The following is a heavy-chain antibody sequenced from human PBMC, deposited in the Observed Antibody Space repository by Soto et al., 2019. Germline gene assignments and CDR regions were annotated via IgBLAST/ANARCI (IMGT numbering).Heavy chain of an antibody. CDR3: ARRGPGTYFGY. J-gene: IGHJ4*02. CDR1: GFTFSSYA. D-gene: IGHD6-13*01. CDR2: ISGSGDST. Sequence: GGSLRLSCAASGFTFSSYAMNWVRQAPGKGLEWVSVISGSGDSTYYADSVKGRFTISRDNSKNTLYLQMNSLRTEDTAVYYCARRGPGTYFGYWGQGTLVTVSS. V-gene: IGHV3-23*01.